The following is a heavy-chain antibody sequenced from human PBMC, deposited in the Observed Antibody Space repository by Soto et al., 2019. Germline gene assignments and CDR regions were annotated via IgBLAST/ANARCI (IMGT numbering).Heavy chain of an antibody. V-gene: IGHV1-3*01. D-gene: IGHD3-3*01. Sequence: QVQLVQSGAEVKKPGASVKVSCKASGYTFTGYAINWVRQAPGQGLEWMAWINAGNGNTKYSQKFQGRVTITRDTSASTAYMDLNSLRSEDTAVYYCARGLWSGRNAGYYLDSWGQGTLVTVSS. CDR1: GYTFTGYA. J-gene: IGHJ4*02. CDR3: ARGLWSGRNAGYYLDS. CDR2: INAGNGNT.